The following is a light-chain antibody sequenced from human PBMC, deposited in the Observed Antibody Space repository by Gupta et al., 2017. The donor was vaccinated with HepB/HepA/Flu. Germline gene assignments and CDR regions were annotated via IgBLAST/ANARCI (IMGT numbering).Light chain of an antibody. J-gene: IGKJ4*01. CDR1: QSISSY. CDR3: QQSDSNPLT. CDR2: AAS. V-gene: IGKV1-39*01. Sequence: DIQMTQSPSSLSASVGDRVTITCRASQSISSYLNWYQQKPGKAPKLLIYAASSLQSGVPSRFSGSGSGTEFTLTISSLQPEDFATDYCQQSDSNPLTFGGGTKVEIK.